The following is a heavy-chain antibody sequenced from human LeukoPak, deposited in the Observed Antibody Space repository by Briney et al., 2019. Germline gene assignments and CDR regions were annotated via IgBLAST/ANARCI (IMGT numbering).Heavy chain of an antibody. CDR3: AGGQELELNYFEY. CDR2: ISDTGGEI. CDR1: GCTFNRFV. D-gene: IGHD1-7*01. Sequence: GGSLRLSCAASGCTFNRFVMTWVRQAPGKGLEWVSGISDTGGEIHYAESVKGRFTISRDNSKNTLYLQMNSLRVEDTAVYYCAGGQELELNYFEYWGQGTLVTVSS. V-gene: IGHV3-23*01. J-gene: IGHJ4*02.